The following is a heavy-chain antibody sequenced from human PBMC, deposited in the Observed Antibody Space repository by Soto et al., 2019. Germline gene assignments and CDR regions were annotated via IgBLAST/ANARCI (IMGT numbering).Heavy chain of an antibody. Sequence: SETLSLACTVSGGSISSSSYYWGWIRQPPGKGLEWIGSIYYSGSTYYNPSLKRRVTISVDTSKNQFSLKLSSVTAADTAVYYCARLSADCSGGSCYPDYYHYYYMDVWGKGTTVTVSS. D-gene: IGHD2-15*01. CDR2: IYYSGST. CDR1: GGSISSSSYY. CDR3: ARLSADCSGGSCYPDYYHYYYMDV. V-gene: IGHV4-39*01. J-gene: IGHJ6*03.